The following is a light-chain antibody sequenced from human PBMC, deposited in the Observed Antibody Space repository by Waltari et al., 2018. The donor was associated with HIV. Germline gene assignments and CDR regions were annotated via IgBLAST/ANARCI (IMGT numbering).Light chain of an antibody. J-gene: IGLJ1*01. CDR3: SSYTSMSTLI. CDR1: CSDAASYSS. V-gene: IGLV2-14*01. Sequence: QSALTQPASVSGSPGQSITIPCPGTCSDAASYSSLAWYQHTPGKAPKLLIYGVSDRPSGVSNRSSGSKSGNTASLTISGLQADDEADYYCSSYTSMSTLIFGTGTKVSVL. CDR2: GVS.